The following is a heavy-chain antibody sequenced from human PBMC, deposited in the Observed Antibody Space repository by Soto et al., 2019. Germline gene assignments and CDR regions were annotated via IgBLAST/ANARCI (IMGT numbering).Heavy chain of an antibody. V-gene: IGHV1-69*02. CDR3: ARGGIVATHYYFDY. Sequence: QVQLVQSGAEVKKPGSSVKVACKASGGTFSSYTISWVRQAPGQGLEWMGRIIPILGIANYAQKFQGRVTITADKSTSTAYMELSSLRSEDTAVYYCARGGIVATHYYFDYWGQGTLVPVSS. CDR1: GGTFSSYT. CDR2: IIPILGIA. D-gene: IGHD5-12*01. J-gene: IGHJ4*02.